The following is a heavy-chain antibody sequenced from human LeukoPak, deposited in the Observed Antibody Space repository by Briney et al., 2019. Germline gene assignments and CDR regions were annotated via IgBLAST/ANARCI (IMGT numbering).Heavy chain of an antibody. D-gene: IGHD3-3*01. J-gene: IGHJ6*03. CDR1: GGTFSSYA. CDR2: IIPIFGTA. V-gene: IGHV1-69*05. CDR3: ARGVSYYDFWSGYYSYMDV. Sequence: ASVKVSCKASGGTFSSYAISWVRQAPGQGLEWMGGIIPIFGTANYAQKFQGRVTITTDESTSTAYMELSSLRSEDTAVYYCARGVSYYDFWSGYYSYMDVWGKGTTVTVSS.